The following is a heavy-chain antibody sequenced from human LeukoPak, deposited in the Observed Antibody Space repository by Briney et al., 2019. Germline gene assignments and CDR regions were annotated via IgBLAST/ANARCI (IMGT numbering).Heavy chain of an antibody. J-gene: IGHJ5*02. D-gene: IGHD3-10*01. Sequence: ASVKVSCKASGYTFTSYDINWVRQATGQGLEWMGWMNPNSGNTGYAQKFQGRVTMTRNTSISTAYMELSSLRSEDTAVYYCARGRVGYYASWFDPWGQGTLVTVSS. CDR2: MNPNSGNT. CDR1: GYTFTSYD. V-gene: IGHV1-8*01. CDR3: ARGRVGYYASWFDP.